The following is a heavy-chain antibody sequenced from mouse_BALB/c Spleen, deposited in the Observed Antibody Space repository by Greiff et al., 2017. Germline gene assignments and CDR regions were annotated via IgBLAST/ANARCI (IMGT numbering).Heavy chain of an antibody. Sequence: QVQLKESGPGLVQPSQSLSITCTVSGFSLTSYGVHWVRQSPGKGLEWLGVIWSGGSTDYNAAFISRLSISKDNSKSQVFFKMNSLQANDTAIYYCANSYYGNYAWFAYWGQGTLVTVSA. J-gene: IGHJ3*01. V-gene: IGHV2-2*02. CDR1: GFSLTSYG. D-gene: IGHD2-10*01. CDR3: ANSYYGNYAWFAY. CDR2: IWSGGST.